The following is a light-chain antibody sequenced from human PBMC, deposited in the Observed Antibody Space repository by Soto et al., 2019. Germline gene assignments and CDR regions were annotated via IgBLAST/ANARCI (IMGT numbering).Light chain of an antibody. CDR2: AAS. CDR3: QQSFSIPYT. Sequence: DIQMTQSPSSLSAFIGDRVTITCRTSHNISSHLNWYHQRPGKAPNLLIYAASSLQGGVPSVFSGRGSATDFTLTLTAMHPDDFATYYCQQSFSIPYTFGQRTKLQIK. CDR1: HNISSH. V-gene: IGKV1-39*01. J-gene: IGKJ2*01.